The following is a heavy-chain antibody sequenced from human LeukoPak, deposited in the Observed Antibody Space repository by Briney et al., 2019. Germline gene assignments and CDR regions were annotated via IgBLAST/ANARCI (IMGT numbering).Heavy chain of an antibody. J-gene: IGHJ4*02. CDR1: AFTFTSYA. D-gene: IGHD5-18*01. Sequence: GGSLTLSCPPSAFTFTSYAMSWVRQAPGKGLEWVSAISGSGGSTYYADSVKGRLTISRDNSKNTLYLQMNSLRAEDTAVYYCAKEGYGDFDYWGQGTLVTVSS. V-gene: IGHV3-23*01. CDR3: AKEGYGDFDY. CDR2: ISGSGGST.